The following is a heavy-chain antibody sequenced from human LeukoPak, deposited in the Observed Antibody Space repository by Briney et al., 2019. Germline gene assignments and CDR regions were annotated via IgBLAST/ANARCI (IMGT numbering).Heavy chain of an antibody. CDR2: IWYDGSNK. Sequence: PGRSLRLSCAASGLTFSSYDMHWVRQAPGKGLEWVAVIWYDGSNKYYADSVKGRFTISRDNSKNTLYLQMNSLRAEDTAVYYCARESHYDSSGTLAFDYWGQGTLVTVPS. D-gene: IGHD3-22*01. V-gene: IGHV3-33*01. CDR3: ARESHYDSSGTLAFDY. J-gene: IGHJ4*02. CDR1: GLTFSSYD.